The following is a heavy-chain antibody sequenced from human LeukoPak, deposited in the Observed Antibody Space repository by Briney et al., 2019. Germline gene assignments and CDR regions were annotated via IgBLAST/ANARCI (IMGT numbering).Heavy chain of an antibody. Sequence: RGASLKISCKGSGYIFTSYWIGWVRQLSGKGLEWMGIIYPGDSDTRYSPSFQGQVTISADKSISTAYLQWSSLKASDTAMYYCARPIQLWSREIYFDYWGQGTLVTVSS. CDR3: ARPIQLWSREIYFDY. CDR1: GYIFTSYW. V-gene: IGHV5-51*01. CDR2: IYPGDSDT. J-gene: IGHJ4*02. D-gene: IGHD5-18*01.